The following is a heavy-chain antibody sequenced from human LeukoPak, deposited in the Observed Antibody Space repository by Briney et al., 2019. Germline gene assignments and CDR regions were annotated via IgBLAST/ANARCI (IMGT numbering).Heavy chain of an antibody. V-gene: IGHV1-46*01. CDR1: GYTFTSYY. J-gene: IGHJ4*02. Sequence: ASVKVSCKASGYTFTSYYMHWVRQAPGQGLEWMGIINPSGGSTSYAQKFQGRVTMTRDMSTSTVYMELSRLRSDDTAVYYCASSLKQRGDPTFDYWGQGTLVTVSS. CDR2: INPSGGST. D-gene: IGHD2-21*02. CDR3: ASSLKQRGDPTFDY.